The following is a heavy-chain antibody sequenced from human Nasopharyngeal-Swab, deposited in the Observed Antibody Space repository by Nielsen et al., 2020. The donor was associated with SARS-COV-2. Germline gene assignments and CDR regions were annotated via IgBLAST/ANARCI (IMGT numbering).Heavy chain of an antibody. CDR3: AKAPYLRGLDV. CDR2: ISGSGDTT. D-gene: IGHD2-21*01. Sequence: GGSLRLSCEASGFTFSSYAMSWVRQAPGKGLEWVSIISGSGDTTYYADSVKDRFTISRDNSKNTLFLQTNSLRVEDTAVYYCAKAPYLRGLDVWGQGTTVTVS. V-gene: IGHV3-23*01. CDR1: GFTFSSYA. J-gene: IGHJ6*02.